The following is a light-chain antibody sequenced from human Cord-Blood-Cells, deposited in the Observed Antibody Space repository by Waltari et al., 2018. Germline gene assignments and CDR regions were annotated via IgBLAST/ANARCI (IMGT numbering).Light chain of an antibody. Sequence: IQMTQSPSSLSASVGDRVTITCRASQSISSYLNWYQQKPGKAPKLLIYAASSLQSLVPSRFSGSGSGTDFTLTISSLQPEDFATYYCQQSYSTPPSFGQGTKLEIK. CDR2: AAS. CDR1: QSISSY. CDR3: QQSYSTPPS. V-gene: IGKV1-39*01. J-gene: IGKJ2*03.